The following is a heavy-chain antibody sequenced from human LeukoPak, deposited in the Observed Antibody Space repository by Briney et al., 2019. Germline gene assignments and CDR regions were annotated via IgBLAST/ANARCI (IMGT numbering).Heavy chain of an antibody. Sequence: PGRSLRLSCTASGFTFGDYAMSWFRQAPGKGLEWVGFIRSKAYGGTTEYAASVKGRFTISRDDSKSIAYLQMNSLKTEDTAVYYCTTSPAYDFWSGYWIWGQGTLVTASS. CDR1: GFTFGDYA. CDR2: IRSKAYGGTT. CDR3: TTSPAYDFWSGYWI. D-gene: IGHD3-3*01. V-gene: IGHV3-49*03. J-gene: IGHJ4*02.